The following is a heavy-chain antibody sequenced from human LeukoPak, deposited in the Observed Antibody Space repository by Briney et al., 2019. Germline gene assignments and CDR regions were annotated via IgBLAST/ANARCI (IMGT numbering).Heavy chain of an antibody. V-gene: IGHV5-51*01. CDR3: ARTTMVRGVIDGMDV. D-gene: IGHD3-10*01. Sequence: GASLQISCTGSGYRFTSYWIGRVRQMPGKGLEWMGIIYPGDSDTRYSPSFQGQVAISADKSISTAYLQWSSLKASDTAMYYCARTTMVRGVIDGMDVWGKGTTVTVSS. CDR1: GYRFTSYW. J-gene: IGHJ6*04. CDR2: IYPGDSDT.